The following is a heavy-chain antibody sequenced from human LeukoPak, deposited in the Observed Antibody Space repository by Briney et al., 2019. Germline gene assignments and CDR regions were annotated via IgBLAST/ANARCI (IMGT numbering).Heavy chain of an antibody. J-gene: IGHJ4*02. CDR3: ARGEFFEWWNFDY. CDR2: IYYSGST. Sequence: PSETLSLTCTVSGGCISSYYWSWIRQPPGKGLEWIGYIYYSGSTNYNPSLKSRVTISVDTSKNQFSLKLSSVTAADTAVYYCARGEFFEWWNFDYWGQGTLVTVSS. CDR1: GGCISSYY. D-gene: IGHD2-15*01. V-gene: IGHV4-59*01.